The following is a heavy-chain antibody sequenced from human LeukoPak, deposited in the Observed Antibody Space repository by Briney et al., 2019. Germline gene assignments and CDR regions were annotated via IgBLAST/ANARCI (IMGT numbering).Heavy chain of an antibody. Sequence: PGGSLRLSCAASGFTFTNYWMHWVRQAPGMGLVWVSRLPPDELDIIYADSVKGRFTISRDNSKNTLYLQMSSLRAEDTAVYYCVKGFSPTVNYWFDPWGQGTLVTVSS. V-gene: IGHV3-74*01. J-gene: IGHJ5*02. CDR1: GFTFTNYW. D-gene: IGHD4-17*01. CDR3: VKGFSPTVNYWFDP. CDR2: LPPDELDI.